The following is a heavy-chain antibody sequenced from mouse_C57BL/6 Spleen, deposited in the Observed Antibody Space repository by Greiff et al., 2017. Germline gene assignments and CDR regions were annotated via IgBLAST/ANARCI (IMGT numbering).Heavy chain of an antibody. CDR2: IYPGSGST. CDR3: ARKDYDYGNYAMDD. CDR1: GYTFTSYW. J-gene: IGHJ4*01. V-gene: IGHV1-55*01. Sequence: QVQLQQPGAELVKPGASVKMSCKASGYTFTSYWITWVKQRPGQGLEWIGDIYPGSGSTNYNEKFKSKATLTVDTSSSTAYMQLSSLTSEDSAVYYCARKDYDYGNYAMDDWGQGTSVTVSS. D-gene: IGHD2-4*01.